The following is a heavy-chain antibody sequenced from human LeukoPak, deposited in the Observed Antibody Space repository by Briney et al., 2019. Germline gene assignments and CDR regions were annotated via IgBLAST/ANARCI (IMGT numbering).Heavy chain of an antibody. J-gene: IGHJ4*02. D-gene: IGHD6-13*01. V-gene: IGHV4-38-2*02. CDR3: AREGVYSSSWYLDY. CDR1: GYSISSGYY. Sequence: PSETLSLTCNVSGYSISSGYYWGWIRQPPGKGLQWIGTIYHSGSTYYNPSLKSRVTISVDTSKNQFSLKVNSVTAADTAVYYCAREGVYSSSWYLDYWGQGTLVTVSS. CDR2: IYHSGST.